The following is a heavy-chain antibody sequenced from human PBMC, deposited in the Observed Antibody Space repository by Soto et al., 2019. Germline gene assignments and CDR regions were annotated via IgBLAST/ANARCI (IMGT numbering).Heavy chain of an antibody. CDR3: ARRKYCSSTSCYDAIDI. CDR2: IFDSGST. CDR1: GGSIGSYY. Sequence: QVQLQESGPGLVKPSETLSLTYTVSGGSIGSYYWSWIRQPPGKGLEWIGYIFDSGSTNYNPSLKSRVTISLDTSKNQISLKLSSVTAADTAVYYCARRKYCSSTSCYDAIDIWGQGTMVTVSS. V-gene: IGHV4-59*08. D-gene: IGHD2-2*01. J-gene: IGHJ3*02.